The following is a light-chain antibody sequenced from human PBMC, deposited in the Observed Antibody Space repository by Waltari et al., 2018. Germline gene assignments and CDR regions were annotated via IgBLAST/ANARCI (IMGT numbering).Light chain of an antibody. V-gene: IGLV1-47*01. CDR2: RNN. CDR1: SSNSGSNY. CDR3: AAWDDSLSGFYV. Sequence: QSVLTQPPSASGTPGQRVTISFSGSSSNSGSNYVYWYQQPPGTAPKLLIYRNNQRPSGVPDRFSGSKSGTSASLAISGLRSEDEADYYCAAWDDSLSGFYVFGTGTKVTVL. J-gene: IGLJ1*01.